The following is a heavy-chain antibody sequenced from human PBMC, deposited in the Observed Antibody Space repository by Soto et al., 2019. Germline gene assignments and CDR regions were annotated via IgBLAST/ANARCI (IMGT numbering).Heavy chain of an antibody. V-gene: IGHV3-23*01. CDR2: IRGSDNST. CDR3: APMGV. J-gene: IGHJ6*02. CDR1: GFTFSSYA. Sequence: RLSCAASGFTFSSYAMSWVRQAPGKGLEWVSAIRGSDNSTYYADSVKGRFTISRDNSKNTLYLQMSGLRADDTAVYYCAPMGVWGQGTTVTVSS.